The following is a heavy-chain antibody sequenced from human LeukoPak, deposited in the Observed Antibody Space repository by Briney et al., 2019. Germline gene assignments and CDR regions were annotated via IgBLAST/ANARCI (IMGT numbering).Heavy chain of an antibody. D-gene: IGHD3-3*01. CDR2: IRYDGSNK. CDR1: GFTFSSYG. J-gene: IGHJ6*03. Sequence: GGSLRLSCAASGFTFSSYGIHWVRQAPGKGLEWVAFIRYDGSNKYYADSVKGRFTISRDNSKNTLYLQMNSLRAEDTAVYYCAKLPPPAFGVVIGGWDYYMDVWGKGTTVTVSS. CDR3: AKLPPPAFGVVIGGWDYYMDV. V-gene: IGHV3-30*02.